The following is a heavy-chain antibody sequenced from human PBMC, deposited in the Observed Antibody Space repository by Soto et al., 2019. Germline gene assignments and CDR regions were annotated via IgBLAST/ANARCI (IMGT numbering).Heavy chain of an antibody. CDR3: ARDFQIHPAHIAAAGPIVYYYYGMDV. D-gene: IGHD6-13*01. V-gene: IGHV1-18*01. Sequence: ASVKVSFKASGYTFTSYGISWVRQAPGQGLEWMGWISAYNGNTNYAQKLQGRVTMTTDTSTSTAYMELRSLRSDDTAVYYCARDFQIHPAHIAAAGPIVYYYYGMDVWGQGTTVTVSS. J-gene: IGHJ6*02. CDR2: ISAYNGNT. CDR1: GYTFTSYG.